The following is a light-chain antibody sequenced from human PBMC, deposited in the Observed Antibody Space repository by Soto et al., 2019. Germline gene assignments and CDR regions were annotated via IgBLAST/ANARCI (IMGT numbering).Light chain of an antibody. CDR2: EVS. J-gene: IGLJ1*01. Sequence: QSALTQPATVSGSPGQSITISCTGTSSDVGGYNYVSWYQQHPGKAPKLMIYEVSNRPSGVSNRFSGSKSGNTASLTISRLQAEDEADYYCSSYTSSLLYVFGTGTKLTVL. CDR1: SSDVGGYNY. CDR3: SSYTSSLLYV. V-gene: IGLV2-14*01.